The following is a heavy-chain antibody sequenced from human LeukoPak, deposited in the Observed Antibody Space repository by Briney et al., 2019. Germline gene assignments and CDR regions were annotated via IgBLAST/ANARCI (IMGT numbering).Heavy chain of an antibody. CDR1: GFTFSSYG. CDR3: AGDFEWFGESYGMDV. V-gene: IGHV3-33*01. D-gene: IGHD3-10*01. J-gene: IGHJ6*04. CDR2: IWYDGSNK. Sequence: PGGSLRLSCAASGFTFSSYGMHWVRQAPGKGLEWVAVIWYDGSNKYYADSVKGRFTISRDNSKNTLYLQMNSLRAEDTAVYYCAGDFEWFGESYGMDVWGKGTTVTVSS.